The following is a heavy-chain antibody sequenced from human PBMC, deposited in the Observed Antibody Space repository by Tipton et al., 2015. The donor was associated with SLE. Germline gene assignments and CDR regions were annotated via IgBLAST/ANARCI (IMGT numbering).Heavy chain of an antibody. J-gene: IGHJ5*02. CDR2: IYTSGST. Sequence: LRLSCTVSGGSISSGGYYWSWIRQHPGKGLEWIGYIYTSGSTNYNPSLKSRVTISVDTSKNQFSLKLSSVTAADTAVYYCARDDSNRFDPWGQGTLVTVSS. D-gene: IGHD2-15*01. V-gene: IGHV4-61*08. CDR3: ARDDSNRFDP. CDR1: GGSISSGGYY.